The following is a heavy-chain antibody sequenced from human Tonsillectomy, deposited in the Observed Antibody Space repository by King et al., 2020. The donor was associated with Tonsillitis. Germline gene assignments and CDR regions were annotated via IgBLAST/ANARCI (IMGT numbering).Heavy chain of an antibody. D-gene: IGHD3-22*01. J-gene: IGHJ4*02. CDR3: ARDLPYYYDSSGYSFGY. CDR1: GFTFSTYG. Sequence: QLVQSGGGLVQPGGSLRLSCAASGFTFSTYGMNWVRQAPGKGLEWVSYISDSSSTIYYADSVKGRFTISRDNAKNSLYLQMNSLRAEDTAVYYCARDLPYYYDSSGYSFGYWGQGTLVTVSS. V-gene: IGHV3-48*04. CDR2: ISDSSSTI.